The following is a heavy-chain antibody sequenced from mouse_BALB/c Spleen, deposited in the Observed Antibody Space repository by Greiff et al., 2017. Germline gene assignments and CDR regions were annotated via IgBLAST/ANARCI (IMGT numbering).Heavy chain of an antibody. CDR1: GFAFSSYD. D-gene: IGHD2-14*01. CDR3: ARDRDRYEAY. V-gene: IGHV5-12-1*01. Sequence: EVKLMESGGGLVKPGGSLKLSCAASGFAFSSYDMSWVRQTPEKRLEWVAYISSGGGSTYYPDTVKGRFTISRDNAKNTLYLQMSSLKSEDTAMYYCARDRDRYEAYWGQGTLVTVSA. J-gene: IGHJ3*01. CDR2: ISSGGGST.